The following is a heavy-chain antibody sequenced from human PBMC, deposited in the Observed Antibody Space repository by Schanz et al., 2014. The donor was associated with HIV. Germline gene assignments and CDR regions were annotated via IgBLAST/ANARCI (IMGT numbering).Heavy chain of an antibody. CDR2: ISYDGSNK. J-gene: IGHJ5*02. V-gene: IGHV3-30*09. CDR1: EFIFSSYA. CDR3: TGGLYYDSIPFDP. Sequence: QVQLVESGGGVVQPGRSLRLSCAASEFIFSSYAMHWVRQAPGKGLEWVAAISYDGSNKYYAESVKGRFAISRDNSKNTLFLQINSLRAEDTAIYYCTGGLYYDSIPFDPWGQGTLVTVSS. D-gene: IGHD3-22*01.